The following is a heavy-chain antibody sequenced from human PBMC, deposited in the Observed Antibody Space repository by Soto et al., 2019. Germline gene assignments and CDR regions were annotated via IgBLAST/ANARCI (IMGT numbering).Heavy chain of an antibody. CDR3: ARDIVVVVAATQKLYYYGLHV. Sequence: SVKVSCKSSGGTFSSYAISWVRQAPGQGLEWMGGIIPIFGTATYAQKFQGRVTITADESTSTAYMELSSLRSEDTAVYYCARDIVVVVAATQKLYYYGLHVWGPRTTVTVTS. CDR2: IIPIFGTA. D-gene: IGHD2-15*01. J-gene: IGHJ6*02. V-gene: IGHV1-69*13. CDR1: GGTFSSYA.